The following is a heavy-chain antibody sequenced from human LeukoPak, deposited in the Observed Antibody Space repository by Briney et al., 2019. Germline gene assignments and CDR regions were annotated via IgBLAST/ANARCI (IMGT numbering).Heavy chain of an antibody. CDR3: ARVLERHFGY. CDR1: GYTFTGYY. J-gene: IGHJ4*02. V-gene: IGHV1-2*02. CDR2: INPNSGGT. Sequence: ASVKVSCKASGYTFTGYYIHWVRQAPGQGLEWMGWINPNSGGTNYAQKFQGRVTMTRDTSISTAYMELSRLRSDDTAVYYCARVLERHFGYWGQGTLVTVSS. D-gene: IGHD1-1*01.